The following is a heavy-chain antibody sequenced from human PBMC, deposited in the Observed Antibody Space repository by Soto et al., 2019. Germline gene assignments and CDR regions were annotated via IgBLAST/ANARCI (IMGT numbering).Heavy chain of an antibody. J-gene: IGHJ3*02. CDR3: ARSEYLPDAFDI. Sequence: EVQLVESGGGLVKPGGSLRLSCAGSRFTFSRYSMTWVRQAPGKGLEWVSSISSGSSYIYYADSVKGRFTISRDNAKHSLYLEMNSLRAEDTAMYYCARSEYLPDAFDIWGQGTMVTVSS. CDR2: ISSGSSYI. V-gene: IGHV3-21*01. CDR1: RFTFSRYS.